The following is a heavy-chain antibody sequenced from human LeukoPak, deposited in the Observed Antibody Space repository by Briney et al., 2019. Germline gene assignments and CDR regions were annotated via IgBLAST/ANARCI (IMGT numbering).Heavy chain of an antibody. J-gene: IGHJ4*02. D-gene: IGHD5-18*01. CDR3: TRGRAYSYGYFDY. CDR2: ISYDGSNK. Sequence: GTSLRLSCAASGFTFSSHALHWVRQAPGKGLEWVALISYDGSNKYYADSVKGRFTISRDNSKNTLYLQMNSLRDEDTAVYYCTRGRAYSYGYFDYWGQGTLVTVSS. V-gene: IGHV3-30-3*01. CDR1: GFTFSSHA.